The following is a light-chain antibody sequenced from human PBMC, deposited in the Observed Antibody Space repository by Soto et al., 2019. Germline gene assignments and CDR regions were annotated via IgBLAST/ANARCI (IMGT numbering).Light chain of an antibody. CDR1: SNDVGDYNY. V-gene: IGLV2-14*03. J-gene: IGLJ1*01. CDR2: DVS. Sequence: QSALTQPASVSGSPGQSITIPCTGTSNDVGDYNYVSWYQQHPGKAPRLIIFDVSHRPSGVSTRFSGSKSDNTASLTISGLQAEDEADYYCCSFTSSNTHVFGTGTKLTVL. CDR3: CSFTSSNTHV.